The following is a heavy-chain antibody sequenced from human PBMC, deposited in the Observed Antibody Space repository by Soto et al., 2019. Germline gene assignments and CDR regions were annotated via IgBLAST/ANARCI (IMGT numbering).Heavy chain of an antibody. D-gene: IGHD2-2*01. CDR1: KASIGFLY. V-gene: IGHV4-59*01. Sequence: PXGTLSLACTVSKASIGFLYWSWIRQPPGKTLEWIGYIYYSVSTNYNPSLKSRVTISVDTSKNQFSLKLRSVTAADTAVYYCERVVVPAAPYFDYWGQGTVVTVSS. CDR3: ERVVVPAAPYFDY. CDR2: IYYSVST. J-gene: IGHJ4*02.